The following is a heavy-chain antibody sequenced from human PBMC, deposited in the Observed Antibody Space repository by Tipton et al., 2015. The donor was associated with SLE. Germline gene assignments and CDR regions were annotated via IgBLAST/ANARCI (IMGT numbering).Heavy chain of an antibody. V-gene: IGHV4-39*07. CDR3: ARRGVEHIGVVIAKSWFAP. J-gene: IGHJ5*02. D-gene: IGHD2-21*01. Sequence: TLSLTCTVSGGSISSSSYYWGWIRQPPGKGLEWIGSIYYSGSTYYNPSLKSRVTISVDTSKNQFSLKLSSVTAADTAVYYCARRGVEHIGVVIAKSWFAPWGQGPLVPVSS. CDR1: GGSISSSSYY. CDR2: IYYSGST.